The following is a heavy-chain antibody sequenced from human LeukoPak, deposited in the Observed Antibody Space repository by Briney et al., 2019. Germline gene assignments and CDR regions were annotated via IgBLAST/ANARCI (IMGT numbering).Heavy chain of an antibody. Sequence: SETLSLTCTVSGGSISSSAYYWVWIRQPPGKGLEYIGSIYYSGSTYYNPSLKSRVTISTDTSKKQFSLKLRSVTAADTAVYYCASNYFDSSGSQEIDYWGQGTLVTVSS. J-gene: IGHJ4*02. CDR1: GGSISSSAYY. D-gene: IGHD3-22*01. V-gene: IGHV4-39*01. CDR3: ASNYFDSSGSQEIDY. CDR2: IYYSGST.